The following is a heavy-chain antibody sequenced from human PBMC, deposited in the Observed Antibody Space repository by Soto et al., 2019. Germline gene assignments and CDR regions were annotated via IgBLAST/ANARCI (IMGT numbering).Heavy chain of an antibody. CDR2: IWYDGSNK. V-gene: IGHV3-33*01. CDR3: AILDPSYVVTAMVLDY. D-gene: IGHD5-18*01. Sequence: PGGSLRLSCAASGFTFSSYGMHWVRQDPGKGLEWVAVIWYDGSNKYYADSVKGRFTISRDNSKNTLYLQMNSLRAEDTDLYYCAILDPSYVVTAMVLDYWGQGTLVTVSS. CDR1: GFTFSSYG. J-gene: IGHJ4*02.